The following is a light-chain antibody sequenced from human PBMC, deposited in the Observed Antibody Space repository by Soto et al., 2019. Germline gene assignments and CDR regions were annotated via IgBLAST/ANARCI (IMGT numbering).Light chain of an antibody. CDR2: DAS. V-gene: IGKV1-5*01. CDR3: QHYGGMWT. J-gene: IGKJ1*01. CDR1: QSITNR. Sequence: DIQMTQSPSTLSASVGDRVTITCRASQSITNRLAWYQQKPGKAPKVLIYDASNLEYGVPSRFSGSGFGTEFILTISSLQPDDFATYWCQHYGGMWTVGQGTKVDIK.